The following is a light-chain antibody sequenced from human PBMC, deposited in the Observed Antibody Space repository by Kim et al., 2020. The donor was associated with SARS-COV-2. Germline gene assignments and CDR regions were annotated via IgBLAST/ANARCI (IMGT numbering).Light chain of an antibody. J-gene: IGKJ1*01. V-gene: IGKV1-9*01. CDR1: QDISNY. CDR3: QQYYSYPRT. Sequence: DILLTQSASFLSASVGDSVTITCRASQDISNYLAWYQQDPGEAPKLLIFAAYTLQSGVPSRFSGSGSGTEFTLTSSGLQPEDFATYSCQQYYSYPRTFGPGTKVDIK. CDR2: AAY.